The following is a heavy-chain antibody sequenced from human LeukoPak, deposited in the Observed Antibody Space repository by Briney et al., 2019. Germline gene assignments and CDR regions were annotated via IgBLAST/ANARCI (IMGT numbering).Heavy chain of an antibody. J-gene: IGHJ2*01. V-gene: IGHV2-70*10. CDR1: GFSLSTSGMC. CDR2: IDWDDDK. D-gene: IGHD3-22*01. Sequence: SGPTLVNPTQTLTLTCTFSGFSLSTSGMCVSWIRQPPGKALEWIARIDWDDDKYYSTSLKTRLTISKDTSKNQVVLTMTNMDPVDTATYYCARTDSSGTNWYFDLWGRGTLVTVSS. CDR3: ARTDSSGTNWYFDL.